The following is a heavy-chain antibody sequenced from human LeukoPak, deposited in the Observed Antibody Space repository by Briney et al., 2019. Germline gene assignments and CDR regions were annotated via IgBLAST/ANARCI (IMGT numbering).Heavy chain of an antibody. CDR3: ARAYDFWSGYYINWFDP. CDR2: IYYSGST. Sequence: SETLSLTCAVYGGSFGGYYWSWIRQPPGKGLEWIGYIYYSGSTNYNPSLKSRVTISVDTSKNQFSLKLSSVTAADTAVYYCARAYDFWSGYYINWFDPWGQGTLVTVSS. CDR1: GGSFGGYY. J-gene: IGHJ5*02. V-gene: IGHV4-59*01. D-gene: IGHD3-3*01.